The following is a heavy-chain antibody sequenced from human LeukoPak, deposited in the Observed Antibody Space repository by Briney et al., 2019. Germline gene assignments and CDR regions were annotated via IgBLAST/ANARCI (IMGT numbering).Heavy chain of an antibody. CDR3: AKGIPFDF. V-gene: IGHV4-38-2*02. D-gene: IGHD2-2*02. CDR2: VHHTGTT. CDR1: FPVTNGFH. Sequence: SDTLSLTCSVSFPVTNGFHGAWIRQSPGKAPEFMGYVHHTGTTYYNPSLNSRFTISVDTSKYQFSLRLTSVTAADTAVYFCAKGIPFDFWGQGRLVTVSS. J-gene: IGHJ4*02.